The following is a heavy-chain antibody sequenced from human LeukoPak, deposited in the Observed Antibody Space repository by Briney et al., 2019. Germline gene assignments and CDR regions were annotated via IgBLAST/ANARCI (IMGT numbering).Heavy chain of an antibody. CDR3: AGWGSGNY. CDR2: TIQDGSQK. Sequence: PSETLSLTCSVSDGSINSYYWNWIRQAPGKGLEWVANTIQDGSQKYYIDSVRGRFTISRDNAENLFYLQMNSLSVEDTAIYYCAGWGSGNYWGQGTLVTVSS. D-gene: IGHD7-27*01. V-gene: IGHV3-7*03. J-gene: IGHJ4*02. CDR1: DGSINSYY.